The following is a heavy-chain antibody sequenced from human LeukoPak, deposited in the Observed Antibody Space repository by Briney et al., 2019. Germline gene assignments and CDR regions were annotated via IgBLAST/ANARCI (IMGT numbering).Heavy chain of an antibody. V-gene: IGHV1-8*01. Sequence: ASVKVSCKASEYTFSSYDINWVRQATGQGLEWMGLMNPNSGYTGYAQKFQGRVTMTRDYSITTAYMELNSLTSEDTAVYYCARVPRRGDRFDPWGQGTLVTVSS. J-gene: IGHJ5*02. D-gene: IGHD3-10*01. CDR2: MNPNSGYT. CDR3: ARVPRRGDRFDP. CDR1: EYTFSSYD.